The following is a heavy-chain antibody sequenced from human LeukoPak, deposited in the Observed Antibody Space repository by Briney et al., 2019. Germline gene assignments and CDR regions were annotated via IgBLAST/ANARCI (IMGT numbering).Heavy chain of an antibody. CDR1: GFTFSRYW. J-gene: IGHJ4*02. D-gene: IGHD6-19*01. CDR3: AREQWLVLDY. V-gene: IGHV3-7*01. CDR2: IKQDGSEK. Sequence: GGSLRLSCAASGFTFSRYWMTWVRQAPGKGLEWVANIKQDGSEKYYVDSVKGRFTISRDNAKNSLYLQMNSLRAEDTAVYYCAREQWLVLDYWGQGTLVTVSS.